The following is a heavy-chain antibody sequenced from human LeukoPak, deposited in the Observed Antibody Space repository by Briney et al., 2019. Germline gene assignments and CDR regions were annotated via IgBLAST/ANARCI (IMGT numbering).Heavy chain of an antibody. CDR1: GFDFESYT. Sequence: GGSLRLSCAASGFDFESYTMTWVRQAPGKGLEWVSLISATSSDINYAESVRGRFTITRDNAKNSLFLQMDSLRVEDTAIYYCAKGLFSACDKYLDSWGQGTLVTVSS. J-gene: IGHJ4*02. V-gene: IGHV3-21*04. D-gene: IGHD5-12*01. CDR2: ISATSSDI. CDR3: AKGLFSACDKYLDS.